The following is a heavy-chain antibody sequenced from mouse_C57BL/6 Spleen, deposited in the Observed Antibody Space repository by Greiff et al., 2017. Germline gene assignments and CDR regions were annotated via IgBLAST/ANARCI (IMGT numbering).Heavy chain of an antibody. CDR2: IHPSDSDT. J-gene: IGHJ4*01. Sequence: QVQLQQPGAELVKPGASVKVSCKASGYTFTSYWMHWVKQRPGQGLEWIGRIHPSDSDTNYNQKFKGKATLTVDKACSTAYMQLSSRTSEDAAFYYCAIGVNYGRNAMDYWGQGTSVTVSS. CDR3: AIGVNYGRNAMDY. V-gene: IGHV1-74*01. CDR1: GYTFTSYW. D-gene: IGHD1-1*01.